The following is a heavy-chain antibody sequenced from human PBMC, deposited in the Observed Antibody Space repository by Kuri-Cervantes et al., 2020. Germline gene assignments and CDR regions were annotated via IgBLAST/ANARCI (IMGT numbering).Heavy chain of an antibody. D-gene: IGHD4-11*01. J-gene: IGHJ6*02. CDR1: GFSFDDYG. Sequence: GGSLRLSCAASGFSFDDYGMHWVRQAPGKGLEWVSGISWNSGSIGYADSVKGRFTISRDNAKNSLYLQMNSLRDEDTAVYYCARGMTTEDYYYYGMDVWGQGTTVTVSS. V-gene: IGHV3-9*01. CDR2: ISWNSGSI. CDR3: ARGMTTEDYYYYGMDV.